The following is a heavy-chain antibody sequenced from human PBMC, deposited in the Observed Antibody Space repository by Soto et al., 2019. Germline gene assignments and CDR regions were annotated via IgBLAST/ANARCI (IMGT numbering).Heavy chain of an antibody. Sequence: ASVKVSCKASGYTFTSYGISWVRQAPGQGLEWMGWISAYNGNTNYAQKLQGRVTMTTDTSTSTAYMELRSLRSDDTAVYYCAITEVGATYSYYYGMDVWGQGTTVTVSS. CDR3: AITEVGATYSYYYGMDV. D-gene: IGHD1-26*01. V-gene: IGHV1-18*01. CDR1: GYTFTSYG. CDR2: ISAYNGNT. J-gene: IGHJ6*02.